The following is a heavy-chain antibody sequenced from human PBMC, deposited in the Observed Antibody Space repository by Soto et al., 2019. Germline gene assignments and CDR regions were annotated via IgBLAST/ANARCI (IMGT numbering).Heavy chain of an antibody. J-gene: IGHJ4*02. CDR1: GYTLTELS. CDR2: FDPEDGET. V-gene: IGHV1-24*01. Sequence: ASVKVSCKVSGYTLTELSMHWVRQAPGKGLEWMGGFDPEDGETIYAQKFQGRVTMTEDTSTDTAYIELSSLRSEDTAVYYCATLPHSGYDPNDYWGQGTLVTVSS. CDR3: ATLPHSGYDPNDY. D-gene: IGHD5-12*01.